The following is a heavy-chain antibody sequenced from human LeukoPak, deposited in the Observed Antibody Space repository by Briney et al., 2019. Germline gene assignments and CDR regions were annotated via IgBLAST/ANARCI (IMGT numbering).Heavy chain of an antibody. CDR3: ARVSSEPMGATDY. CDR2: INPNSGGT. CDR1: GYTFTDYY. D-gene: IGHD1-14*01. V-gene: IGHV1-2*02. Sequence: ASVTVSFKASGYTFTDYYIHWVRQAPGQGLEWMGWINPNSGGTNYAEKFQGRVTMTRGTSISTAYMELSRLRSDDTAVYYCARVSSEPMGATDYWGQGTLVTVSS. J-gene: IGHJ4*02.